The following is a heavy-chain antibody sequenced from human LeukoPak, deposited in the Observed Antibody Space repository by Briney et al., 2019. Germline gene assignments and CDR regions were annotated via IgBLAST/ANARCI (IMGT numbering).Heavy chain of an antibody. D-gene: IGHD6-13*01. CDR3: ARDLSSSWAIDH. CDR2: ISYDGSNK. J-gene: IGHJ4*02. CDR1: GFTFSSYA. V-gene: IGHV3-30-3*01. Sequence: GGSLRLSCAASGFTFSSYAMHWVRQAPGKGLEWVAVISYDGSNKYYADSVKGRFTISRDNSKSTLYLQMNSLRAEDTAVYYCARDLSSSWAIDHWGQGTLVTVSS.